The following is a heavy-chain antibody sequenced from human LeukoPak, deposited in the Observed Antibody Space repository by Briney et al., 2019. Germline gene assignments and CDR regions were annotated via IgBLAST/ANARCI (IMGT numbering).Heavy chain of an antibody. J-gene: IGHJ6*02. Sequence: SQTLSLTCAISGDSVSSNSATWNWIRHPPSRGLEWLERTYYRSKWYNDYAVSMKSRITINPDTSKNQFSLQLNSVTPEDTAVYYCARRKAATFGMDVWGQGTTVTVSS. CDR2: TYYRSKWYN. D-gene: IGHD6-13*01. CDR1: GDSVSSNSAT. CDR3: ARRKAATFGMDV. V-gene: IGHV6-1*01.